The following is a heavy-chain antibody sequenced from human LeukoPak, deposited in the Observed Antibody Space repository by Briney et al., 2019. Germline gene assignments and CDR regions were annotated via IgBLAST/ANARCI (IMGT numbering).Heavy chain of an antibody. Sequence: SSETLSLTCAVYGGSFSGYYWSWLRQPPGKGLEWIGEINHSGSTNYNPSLKSRVTISVDTSKNQFSLKLSSVTAADTAVYYCASRAPRHYYYYMDVWGKGTTVTVSS. V-gene: IGHV4-34*01. J-gene: IGHJ6*03. CDR3: ASRAPRHYYYYMDV. CDR2: INHSGST. CDR1: GGSFSGYY. D-gene: IGHD3-10*01.